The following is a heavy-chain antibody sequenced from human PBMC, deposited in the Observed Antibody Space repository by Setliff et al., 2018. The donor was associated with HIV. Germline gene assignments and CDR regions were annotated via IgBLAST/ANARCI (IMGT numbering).Heavy chain of an antibody. CDR3: VSGPLSGYGYYFDY. CDR1: GGSINSDSYY. CDR2: IHTSGST. V-gene: IGHV4-61*09. D-gene: IGHD3-3*01. Sequence: ASETLSLTCTVFGGSINSDSYYWTWIRQPAGKGLEWIGHIHTSGSTNYNPSLKSRVTISIDTSKNQFSLKLRSVTAADTAVYYCVSGPLSGYGYYFDYWGQGALVTVSS. J-gene: IGHJ4*02.